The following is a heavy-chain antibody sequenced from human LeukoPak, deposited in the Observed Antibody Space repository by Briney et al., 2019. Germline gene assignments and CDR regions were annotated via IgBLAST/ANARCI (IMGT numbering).Heavy chain of an antibody. CDR1: GGSISSGSYY. CDR2: IYTSGST. CDR3: ARGSSGYDSSGYSNYYYYGMDV. V-gene: IGHV4-61*02. J-gene: IGHJ6*02. Sequence: SQTLSLTCTVSGGSISSGSYYWSWIRQPAGKGLEWIGRIYTSGSTNYNPSLKSRVTISVDTSKNQFSLKLSSMTAADMAVYYCARGSSGYDSSGYSNYYYYGMDVWGQGTTVTVSS. D-gene: IGHD3-22*01.